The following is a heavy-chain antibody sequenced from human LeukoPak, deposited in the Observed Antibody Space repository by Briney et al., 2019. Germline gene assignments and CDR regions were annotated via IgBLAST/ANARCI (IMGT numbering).Heavy chain of an antibody. CDR2: IYSGGST. Sequence: GGSLRLSCAASGLTFDDYGMSWVRQAPGKGLEWVSIIYSGGSTYYADSVTGRFTISRDNSKNTLYLQMNSLRAEDTAVYFCVRVGYSYGYGDWNHFDYWGQGTLVTVSS. CDR3: VRVGYSYGYGDWNHFDY. V-gene: IGHV3-66*02. D-gene: IGHD5-18*01. CDR1: GLTFDDYG. J-gene: IGHJ4*02.